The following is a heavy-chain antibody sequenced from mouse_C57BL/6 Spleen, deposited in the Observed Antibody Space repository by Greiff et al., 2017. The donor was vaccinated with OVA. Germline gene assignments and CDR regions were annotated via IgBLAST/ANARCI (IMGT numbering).Heavy chain of an antibody. D-gene: IGHD1-1*02. CDR1: GYTFTSYW. CDR3: ARTVVRRAMDY. CDR2: IYPSDSET. Sequence: QVQLQQPGAELVRPGSSVKLSCKASGYTFTSYWMDWVKQRPGQGLEWIGNIYPSDSETHYNQKFKDKATLTVDKSSSTAYMQLSSLTSEDSAVYDCARTVVRRAMDYWGQGTSVTVSS. V-gene: IGHV1-61*01. J-gene: IGHJ4*01.